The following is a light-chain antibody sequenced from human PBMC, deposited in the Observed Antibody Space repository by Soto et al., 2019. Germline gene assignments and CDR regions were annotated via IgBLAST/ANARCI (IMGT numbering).Light chain of an antibody. Sequence: QSALTQPASVSGSPGQSITISCTGTSSDVGGYNYVSWYQQHPGKAPKLMIYDVSNRPSGVSNRFSGSKSGNTASLTISGLKAEDEADYYCSSYPSSSTPLYPFGTGTKLPVL. J-gene: IGLJ1*01. CDR3: SSYPSSSTPLYP. CDR2: DVS. V-gene: IGLV2-14*01. CDR1: SSDVGGYNY.